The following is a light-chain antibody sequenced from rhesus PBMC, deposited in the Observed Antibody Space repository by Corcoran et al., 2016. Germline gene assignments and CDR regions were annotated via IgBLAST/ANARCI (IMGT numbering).Light chain of an antibody. CDR1: QSVGSY. V-gene: IGKV3-24*04. J-gene: IGKJ3*01. CDR3: QQSSNLFT. CDR2: GAS. Sequence: ETVVTQSPATLSLSPGERATLSCRASQSVGSYLAWYQQKPGQAPRLLSYGASSRATGIPDRFSGRGSGTDFTLTISSLEPEDVGVYYCQQSSNLFTFGPGTKLDIK.